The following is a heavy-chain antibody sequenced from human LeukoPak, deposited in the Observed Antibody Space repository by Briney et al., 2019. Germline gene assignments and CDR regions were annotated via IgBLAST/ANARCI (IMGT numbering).Heavy chain of an antibody. CDR2: IYTSGST. D-gene: IGHD4-17*01. CDR1: GGSISSGGYY. CDR3: ARHLRAFREFDY. Sequence: LETLSLTCTVSGGSISSGGYYWSWIRHHPGKGLEWIGYIYTSGSTNYNPSLKSRVTISVDTSKNQFSLKLSSVTAADTAVYYCARHLRAFREFDYWGQGTLVTVSS. J-gene: IGHJ4*02. V-gene: IGHV4-61*08.